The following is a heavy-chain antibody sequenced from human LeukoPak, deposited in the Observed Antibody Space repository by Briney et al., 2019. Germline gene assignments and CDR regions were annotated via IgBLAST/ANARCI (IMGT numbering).Heavy chain of an antibody. CDR1: GYTFTSYN. CDR2: MSPNSGNT. CDR3: ARAYDFWSGSYGMDV. V-gene: IGHV1-8*01. Sequence: ASVKVSCKASGYTFTSYNINWVRQATGQGFEWMGWMSPNSGNTGYAQKFQGRVTMTRDTSISTAYMELSSLRSEDTAVYYCARAYDFWSGSYGMDVWGQGTTVTVSS. D-gene: IGHD3-3*01. J-gene: IGHJ6*02.